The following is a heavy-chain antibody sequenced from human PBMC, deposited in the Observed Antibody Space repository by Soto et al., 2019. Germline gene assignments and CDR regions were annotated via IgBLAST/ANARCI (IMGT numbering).Heavy chain of an antibody. V-gene: IGHV3-48*02. Sequence: EVQLVESGGGLVQPGGSLRLSCAASGFTFSSYSMNWVRQAPGKGLEWASYISSSSSTIYYADSVKGRFTISRDNAKNSLYLQMNILRDEDTAVYYCARVGTNQGGFDYWGQGTLVTVSS. CDR3: ARVGTNQGGFDY. J-gene: IGHJ4*02. CDR2: ISSSSSTI. D-gene: IGHD7-27*01. CDR1: GFTFSSYS.